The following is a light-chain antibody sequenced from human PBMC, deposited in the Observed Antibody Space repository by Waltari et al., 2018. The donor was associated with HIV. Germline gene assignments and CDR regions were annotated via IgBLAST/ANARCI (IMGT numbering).Light chain of an antibody. CDR2: AAS. CDR3: QQSFSAPHT. CDR1: QTIYSF. V-gene: IGKV1-39*01. J-gene: IGKJ1*01. Sequence: DIQMTQSPSFLSASVGERVVISCRASQTIYSFLNWYSQKPGEVPKLLIYAASSLQNGVSSRFSGSGSGTDFTLIISSLQRDDFATYYCQQSFSAPHTFGQGTKV.